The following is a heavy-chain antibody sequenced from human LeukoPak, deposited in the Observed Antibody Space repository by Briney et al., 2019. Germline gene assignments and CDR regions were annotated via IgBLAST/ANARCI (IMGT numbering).Heavy chain of an antibody. V-gene: IGHV3-23*01. CDR3: ANIPPFDYGDYAIRLD. CDR1: GCTFRHYA. CDR2: IRNCGET. Sequence: GGSLRLSCAASGCTFRHYAMAWVRQAPGKGLEWVSSIRNCGETHYADFVRGRFIISRDNSQNTLYLQMNSLRAEDSALYYCANIPPFDYGDYAIRLDWGQGTLVTVPS. D-gene: IGHD4-17*01. J-gene: IGHJ4*02.